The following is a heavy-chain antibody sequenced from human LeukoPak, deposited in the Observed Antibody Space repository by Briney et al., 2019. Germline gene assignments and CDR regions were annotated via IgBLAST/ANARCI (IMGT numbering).Heavy chain of an antibody. J-gene: IGHJ4*02. CDR1: GFTFSSYD. D-gene: IGHD5/OR15-5a*01. V-gene: IGHV3-13*01. Sequence: GGSLRLSCAASGFTFSSYDMHWVRQATGKGLEWVSAICTAGDTYYPGSVKGRFTISRENAKNTLYLQMNSLRAGDTAVYYCARDTPSVYDLSDYWGQGTLVTVSS. CDR2: ICTAGDT. CDR3: ARDTPSVYDLSDY.